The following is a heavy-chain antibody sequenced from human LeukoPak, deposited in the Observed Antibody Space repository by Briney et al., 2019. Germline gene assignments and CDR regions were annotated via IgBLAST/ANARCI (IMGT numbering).Heavy chain of an antibody. J-gene: IGHJ2*01. CDR2: VSNGGSFI. CDR1: GFTFSSYG. Sequence: GVSLTLSCAPSGFTFSSYGMKWVRHAPEKGREWVSFVSNGGSFIYYADSVKGRFTLSRDDAKNSLYLQMNSLTAEDTAEYYCARNKINTVTTGWYFDLWGRGTLVSVSS. V-gene: IGHV3-21*01. D-gene: IGHD4-17*01. CDR3: ARNKINTVTTGWYFDL.